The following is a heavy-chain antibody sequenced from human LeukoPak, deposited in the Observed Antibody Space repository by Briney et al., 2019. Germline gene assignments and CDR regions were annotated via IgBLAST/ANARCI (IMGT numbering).Heavy chain of an antibody. V-gene: IGHV3-48*03. Sequence: GGSLRLSCAASGFTFSSYEMNWVRQAPGKGLEWVSYISSSGSNIYYADSVKGRFTISRDNAKNSLYLQMNSLRAEDTAVYYCATKMYSSGWFDPWGQGTLVTVSS. CDR2: ISSSGSNI. CDR1: GFTFSSYE. CDR3: ATKMYSSGWFDP. D-gene: IGHD6-19*01. J-gene: IGHJ5*02.